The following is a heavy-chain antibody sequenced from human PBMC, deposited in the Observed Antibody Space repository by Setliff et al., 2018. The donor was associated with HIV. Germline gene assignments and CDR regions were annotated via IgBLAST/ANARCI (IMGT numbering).Heavy chain of an antibody. CDR3: ARLILGELPLFGPYWYFDL. Sequence: PSETLSLTCSVSGGSIDSSDYYWGWIRQPPGKGLEWIGTVYYTGSTFYNPSLESRVTISVDTSKNQFSLKLRSVTATDTTVYYCARLILGELPLFGPYWYFDLWGRGTLVTVSS. CDR1: GGSIDSSDYY. J-gene: IGHJ2*01. CDR2: VYYTGST. D-gene: IGHD3-16*02. V-gene: IGHV4-39*01.